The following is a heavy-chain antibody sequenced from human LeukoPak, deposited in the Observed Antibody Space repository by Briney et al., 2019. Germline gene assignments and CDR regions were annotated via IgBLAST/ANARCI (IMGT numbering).Heavy chain of an antibody. CDR2: ISSSGSTI. CDR3: ARKAWVAAAFIDY. D-gene: IGHD6-13*01. V-gene: IGHV3-11*01. CDR1: GSTFSDYH. J-gene: IGHJ4*02. Sequence: GGSLRLSCAASGSTFSDYHMSWIRQAPGKGLEWVSYISSSGSTIYYADSVKGRFTISRDNAKTSLYLQMNSLRAEDTAVYYCARKAWVAAAFIDYWGQGTLVTVSS.